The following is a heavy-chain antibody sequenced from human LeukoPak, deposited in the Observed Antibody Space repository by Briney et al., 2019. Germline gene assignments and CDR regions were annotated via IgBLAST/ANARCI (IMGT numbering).Heavy chain of an antibody. Sequence: PGGSLRLSCAASGFTFSSCAMSWVRQAPGKGLEWVSAISGSGGSTYYADSVKGRFTISRDNSKNTLYLQMSSLRAEDTAVYYCAKDQLDLPYYYYYGMDVWGQGTTVTVSS. D-gene: IGHD6-13*01. CDR2: ISGSGGST. V-gene: IGHV3-23*01. CDR1: GFTFSSCA. J-gene: IGHJ6*02. CDR3: AKDQLDLPYYYYYGMDV.